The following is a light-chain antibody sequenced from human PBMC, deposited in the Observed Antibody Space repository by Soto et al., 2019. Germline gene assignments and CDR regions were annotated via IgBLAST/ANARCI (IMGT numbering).Light chain of an antibody. V-gene: IGKV3-20*01. CDR2: GAP. J-gene: IGKJ1*01. CDR1: QSVSSNT. CDR3: QQYGTSPSWT. Sequence: ETVLTQSPGTLSLSPGERATLSCRASQSVSSNTLAWYQQKPGQAPRLLMYGAPTRATGIPDRFSGSGSGTDFTLTVSRLEPDDFAVYYCQQYGTSPSWTFGQGTKV.